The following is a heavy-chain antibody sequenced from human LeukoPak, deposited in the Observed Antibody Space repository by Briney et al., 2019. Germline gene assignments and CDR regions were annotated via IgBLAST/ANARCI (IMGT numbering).Heavy chain of an antibody. J-gene: IGHJ5*02. CDR2: ISDSGIT. CDR1: GGSINNYY. V-gene: IGHV4-59*01. D-gene: IGHD2-2*01. Sequence: SETLSLTCAVSGGSINNYYWSWIRQSPGKDLEWIGYISDSGITNYNPSLKSRVTISVDTSKDQFSLKLTSVTAADTAVYYCARDFSGTSSLNRFDPWGQGTLVTVSS. CDR3: ARDFSGTSSLNRFDP.